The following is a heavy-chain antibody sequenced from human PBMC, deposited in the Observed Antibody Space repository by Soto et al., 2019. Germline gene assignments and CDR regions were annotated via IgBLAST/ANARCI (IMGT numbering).Heavy chain of an antibody. V-gene: IGHV3-30*18. CDR2: ISYDGSNK. CDR3: AKEVCTYCSGGSCYDY. CDR1: GFTFSSYG. Sequence: PGGSLRLSCAASGFTFSSYGMHWVRQAPGKGLEWVAVISYDGSNKYYADSVKGRFTISRDNSKNTLYLQMNSLRAEDTAVCYCAKEVCTYCSGGSCYDYWGQGTLVTVSS. J-gene: IGHJ4*02. D-gene: IGHD2-15*01.